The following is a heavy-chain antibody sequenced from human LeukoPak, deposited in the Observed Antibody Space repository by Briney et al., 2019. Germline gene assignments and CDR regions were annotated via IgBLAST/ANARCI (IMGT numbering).Heavy chain of an antibody. CDR2: INGGGSPI. D-gene: IGHD2/OR15-2a*01. CDR1: GFIFSRDS. V-gene: IGHV3-48*01. Sequence: GGSLRLSCAASGFIFSRDSMNWVRQAPGKGLEWVAYINGGGSPIYYADSVRGRFTISRDNAKNSLYLQMNSLRAEDTAVYYCVRDNPRCCGVIPSNIDDYWGQGTLVTVSS. J-gene: IGHJ4*02. CDR3: VRDNPRCCGVIPSNIDDY.